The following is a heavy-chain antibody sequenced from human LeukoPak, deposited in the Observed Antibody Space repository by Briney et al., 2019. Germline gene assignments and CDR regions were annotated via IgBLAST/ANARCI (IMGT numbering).Heavy chain of an antibody. CDR3: ARSGGYYCAGDY. CDR1: GGSFSGYY. CDR2: INHSGST. V-gene: IGHV4-34*01. J-gene: IGHJ4*02. Sequence: SETLSLTCAVYGGSFSGYYWSWIRQPPGKGLEWIGEINHSGSTNYNPSLKSRVTISVDTSKNQFSLKLSSVTAADTAVYYCARSGGYYCAGDYWGQGTLVTVSS. D-gene: IGHD3-22*01.